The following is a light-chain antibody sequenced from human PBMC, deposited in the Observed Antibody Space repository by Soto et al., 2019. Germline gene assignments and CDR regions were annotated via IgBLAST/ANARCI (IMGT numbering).Light chain of an antibody. CDR1: QDISNY. CDR3: RQYDNLLERT. J-gene: IGKJ2*01. Sequence: DIQMTQSPSSLSASVGDRVTITCQASQDISNYLNWYQQKPGKAPKLLIYDASNLETGVPSRFSGSGSGTDFTFTISSLQPEDIATYYCRQYDNLLERTFGQGTKLEIK. CDR2: DAS. V-gene: IGKV1-33*01.